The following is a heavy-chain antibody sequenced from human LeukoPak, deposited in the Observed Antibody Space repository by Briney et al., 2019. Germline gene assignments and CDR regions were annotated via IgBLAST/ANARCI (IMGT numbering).Heavy chain of an antibody. D-gene: IGHD1-26*01. CDR1: GGSFSGYY. CDR2: INHSGTT. J-gene: IGHJ5*02. CDR3: AREVGNWFDP. V-gene: IGHV4-34*01. Sequence: PSETLSLTCAVHGGSFSGYYWTWIRQPPGKGLEWIGEINHSGTTNYNPSLKSRATMSVDTSKNQFSLKLSSVTAADTAVYYCAREVGNWFDPWGQGTLVTVSS.